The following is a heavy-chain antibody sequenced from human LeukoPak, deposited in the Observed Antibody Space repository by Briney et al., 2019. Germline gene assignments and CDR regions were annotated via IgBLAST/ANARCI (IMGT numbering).Heavy chain of an antibody. D-gene: IGHD3-3*01. Sequence: GESLKISCKGSGYSFTSYWIGWVRQMPGKGLEWMGIIYPGDSDTRYSPSFQGQVTTSATTSTTTPSLQGSSLKAPTTAVYYCPRGVTISNFGVANFYYRGPGTLVTVSS. CDR3: PRGVTISNFGVANFYY. CDR2: IYPGDSDT. V-gene: IGHV5-51*01. CDR1: GYSFTSYW. J-gene: IGHJ4*02.